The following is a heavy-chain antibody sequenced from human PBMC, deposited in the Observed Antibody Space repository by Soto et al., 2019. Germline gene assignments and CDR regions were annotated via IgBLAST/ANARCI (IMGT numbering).Heavy chain of an antibody. CDR1: GGSFSGYY. D-gene: IGHD4-17*01. CDR2: INHSGST. CDR3: ARDHRDYGDYAGGDAFDI. J-gene: IGHJ3*02. Sequence: ETLSLTCAVYGGSFSGYYWSWIRQPPRKGLEWIGEINHSGSTNYNPSLKSPVTISVDTSKNQFSLKLSSVTAADTAVYYCARDHRDYGDYAGGDAFDIWGQGTMVTVSS. V-gene: IGHV4-34*01.